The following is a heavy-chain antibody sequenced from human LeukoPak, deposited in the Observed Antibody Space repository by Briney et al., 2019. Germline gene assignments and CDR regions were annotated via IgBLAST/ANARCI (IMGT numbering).Heavy chain of an antibody. CDR3: ATGQEGTLRDFDWFFDP. CDR1: GCTFSSYA. J-gene: IGHJ5*02. V-gene: IGHV1-69*04. Sequence: GSSVTVSCQRCGCTFSSYAISWVRQAAAQGLEWVGRIIPTFGMANYPQKFQGRVTITADKSTSTACMELSSLRSEDTAVYYCATGQEGTLRDFDWFFDPWGQGTLVTASS. CDR2: IIPTFGMA. D-gene: IGHD3-9*01.